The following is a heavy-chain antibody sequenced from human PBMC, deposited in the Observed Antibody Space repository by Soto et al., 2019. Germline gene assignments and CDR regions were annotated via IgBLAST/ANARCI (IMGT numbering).Heavy chain of an antibody. CDR2: ISYEGINK. D-gene: IGHD7-27*01. V-gene: IGHV3-30-3*01. J-gene: IGHJ4*02. CDR3: ARDPKTSGGQHWAFNYFDS. Sequence: QVQLVESGGGVVQPGRSLRLSCAASGFSFSISPMQWVRQAPGKGPERVALISYEGINKFYADSVKGRFTISRDNSKSTLYLEVDSLRPEDAAVYYCARDPKTSGGQHWAFNYFDSWGQGTLVTLSS. CDR1: GFSFSISP.